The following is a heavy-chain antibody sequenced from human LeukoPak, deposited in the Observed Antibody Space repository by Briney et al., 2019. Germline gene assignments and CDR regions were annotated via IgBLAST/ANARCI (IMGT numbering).Heavy chain of an antibody. CDR2: ISAYKGNT. CDR1: GYPFASYG. Sequence: ASVKVSCKASGYPFASYGIIWVRQAPGQGLERVGWISAYKGNTNYAQKFQGRVTMTTDTSTSTAYMELRSLRSDDTAVYYCARDHGGKVDRYFDLWGRGTLVTVSS. V-gene: IGHV1-18*01. J-gene: IGHJ2*01. CDR3: ARDHGGKVDRYFDL. D-gene: IGHD2-15*01.